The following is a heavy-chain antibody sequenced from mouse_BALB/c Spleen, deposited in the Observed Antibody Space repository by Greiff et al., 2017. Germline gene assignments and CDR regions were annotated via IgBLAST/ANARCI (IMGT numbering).Heavy chain of an antibody. CDR1: GYTFSSYW. J-gene: IGHJ3*01. V-gene: IGHV1-9*01. Sequence: QVQLQQPGSELVRPGASVKLSCKATGYTFSSYWIEWVKQRPGHGLEWIGEILPGSGSTNYNEKFKGKATFTADTSSNTAYMQLSSLTSEDSAVYYCARPGFAYWGQGTLVTVSA. CDR3: ARPGFAY. CDR2: ILPGSGST.